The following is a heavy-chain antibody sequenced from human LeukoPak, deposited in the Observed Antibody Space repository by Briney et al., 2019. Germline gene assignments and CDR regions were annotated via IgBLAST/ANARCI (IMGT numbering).Heavy chain of an antibody. Sequence: ASVKVSCKASGYTFTGYYMHWVRQAPGQRLEWMGWINPNSGGTNYAQKFQARVTMTRDTSIRTAYMELCRLRSDDTAVYYCGREGGLRSGSVSGGFDYWGQGTLVTVSS. CDR3: GREGGLRSGSVSGGFDY. J-gene: IGHJ4*02. V-gene: IGHV1-2*02. D-gene: IGHD3-10*01. CDR1: GYTFTGYY. CDR2: INPNSGGT.